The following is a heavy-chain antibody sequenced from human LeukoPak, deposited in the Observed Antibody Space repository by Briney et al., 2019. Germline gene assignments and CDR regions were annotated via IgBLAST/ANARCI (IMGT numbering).Heavy chain of an antibody. Sequence: SETPSLTCTVSGGPISSSSYYWGWIRQPPGKGLEWIGTMYYSGNTDYNPSLKSRVTISVDTSKNQFSLKLNSVTAADTAVYYCALPYFGAGVDAFDIWGQGSMVAVSS. CDR3: ALPYFGAGVDAFDI. CDR1: GGPISSSSYY. J-gene: IGHJ3*02. CDR2: MYYSGNT. V-gene: IGHV4-39*05. D-gene: IGHD3-10*01.